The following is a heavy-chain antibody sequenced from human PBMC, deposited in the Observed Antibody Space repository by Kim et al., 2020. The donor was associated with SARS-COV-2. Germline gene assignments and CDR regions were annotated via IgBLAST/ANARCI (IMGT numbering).Heavy chain of an antibody. CDR3: ARDGDEFDYYYYYIDV. CDR2: INPNSGGT. CDR1: GYTFTGYY. Sequence: ASVKVSCKASGYTFTGYYMHWVRQAPGQGLEWMGWINPNSGGTNYAQKFQGRVTMTRDTSISTAYMELSRLRSDDTAVYYCARDGDEFDYYYYYIDVWGKGTTVTVSS. V-gene: IGHV1-2*02. D-gene: IGHD7-27*01. J-gene: IGHJ6*03.